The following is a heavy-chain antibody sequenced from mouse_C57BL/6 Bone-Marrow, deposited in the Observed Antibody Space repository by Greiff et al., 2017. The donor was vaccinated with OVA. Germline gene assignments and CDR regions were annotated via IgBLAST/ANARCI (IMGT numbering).Heavy chain of an antibody. CDR3: ARRRDYYGGAMDY. D-gene: IGHD1-1*01. Sequence: EVMLVESGGGLVQPGGSLKLSCAASGFTFSDYYMYWVRQTPEKRLEWVAYISNGGGSTYYPDTVKGRFTISRDNAKNTLYLQMSRLKSEDTAMYYCARRRDYYGGAMDYWGQGTSVTVSS. CDR2: ISNGGGST. CDR1: GFTFSDYY. J-gene: IGHJ4*01. V-gene: IGHV5-12*01.